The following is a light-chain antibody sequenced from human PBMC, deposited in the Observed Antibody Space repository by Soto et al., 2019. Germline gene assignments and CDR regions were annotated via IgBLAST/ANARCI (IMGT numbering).Light chain of an antibody. V-gene: IGLV2-8*01. J-gene: IGLJ1*01. CDR1: SSDVGGYNY. CDR2: EVS. Sequence: QSALTQPPSASGSPGQSVTISCTGTSSDVGGYNYVSWYQQHPGTAPKLMIYEVSKRPSGVPDRFSGSKSGNTASLTVSGLQAEDEADYCCSSYAGSNNFVFGTGTKLTVL. CDR3: SSYAGSNNFV.